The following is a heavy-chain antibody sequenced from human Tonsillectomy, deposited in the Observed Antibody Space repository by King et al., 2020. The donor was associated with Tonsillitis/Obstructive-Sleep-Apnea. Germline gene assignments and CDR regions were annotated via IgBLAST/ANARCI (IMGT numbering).Heavy chain of an antibody. Sequence: VQLVESGGGLVQPGRSLRLSCAASGFTFDDYAMHWVRQAPGKGLEWVAGISWNSGSIGYADSVRGRFTISRDNAKNSLYLQMNSLRAEDTALYYCAKDAPSKIAAAGLDYWGQGTLVTVSS. CDR2: ISWNSGSI. CDR3: AKDAPSKIAAAGLDY. J-gene: IGHJ4*02. V-gene: IGHV3-9*01. CDR1: GFTFDDYA. D-gene: IGHD6-13*01.